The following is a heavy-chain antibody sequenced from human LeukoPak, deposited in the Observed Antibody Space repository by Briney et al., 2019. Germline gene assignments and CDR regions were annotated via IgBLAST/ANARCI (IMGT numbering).Heavy chain of an antibody. CDR3: ARWTTVTTGALNYYGMDV. D-gene: IGHD4-11*01. CDR2: IYHSGST. J-gene: IGHJ6*02. Sequence: SGTLSLTCAVSGGSISSSNWWSWVRQPPGKGLEWIGEIYHSGSTNYNPSLKSRVTISVDTSKNQFSLKLSSVTAADTAVYYCARWTTVTTGALNYYGMDVWGQGTTVTVSS. CDR1: GGSISSSNW. V-gene: IGHV4-4*02.